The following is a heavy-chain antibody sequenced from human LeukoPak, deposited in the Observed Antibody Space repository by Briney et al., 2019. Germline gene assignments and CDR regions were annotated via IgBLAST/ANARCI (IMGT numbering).Heavy chain of an antibody. CDR3: ATYSGYDVPGRGSWYEPGNHDAFDI. CDR1: GYSFTSYW. Sequence: GESLKISCKGSGYSFTSYWIGWVRQMPGKGLEWMGIIYPGDSDTRYSPSFQGQVTISADKSISTAYLQWSSLKASDTAMYYCATYSGYDVPGRGSWYEPGNHDAFDIWGQGTMVTVSS. D-gene: IGHD5-12*01. V-gene: IGHV5-51*01. CDR2: IYPGDSDT. J-gene: IGHJ3*02.